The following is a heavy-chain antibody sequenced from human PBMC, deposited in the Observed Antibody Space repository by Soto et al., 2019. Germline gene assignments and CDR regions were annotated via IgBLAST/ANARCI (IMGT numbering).Heavy chain of an antibody. CDR2: IYYRGNT. D-gene: IGHD3-9*01. V-gene: IGHV4-59*08. J-gene: IGHJ4*02. Sequence: ETLSLTCTVSGGSIGTYYWSWIRQPPGKGLEWIGYIYYRGNTNYNPSLKSRVTISLDTPKNQFSLKLSSVTAADTAVYYCARHPGYYDILTGYTTYYFDYWGQGILVTVSS. CDR1: GGSIGTYY. CDR3: ARHPGYYDILTGYTTYYFDY.